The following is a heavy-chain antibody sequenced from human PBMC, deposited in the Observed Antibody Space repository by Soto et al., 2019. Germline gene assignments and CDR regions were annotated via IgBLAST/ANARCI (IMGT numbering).Heavy chain of an antibody. Sequence: ASVKVSCKASGYTFTGYNLHWVRQAPGQGLEWMGWITPNSGATKYAQRFQGRVTMTRDTTIDTAYMELSRLTSDDTAVYYCATSLLSNSSSRPLGDYWGQGTLVTVSS. CDR3: ATSLLSNSSSRPLGDY. J-gene: IGHJ4*02. D-gene: IGHD6-6*01. CDR1: GYTFTGYN. V-gene: IGHV1-2*02. CDR2: ITPNSGAT.